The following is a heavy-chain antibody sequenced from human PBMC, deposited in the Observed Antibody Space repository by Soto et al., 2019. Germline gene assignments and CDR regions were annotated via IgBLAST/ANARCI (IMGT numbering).Heavy chain of an antibody. D-gene: IGHD3-22*01. V-gene: IGHV3-23*01. J-gene: IGHJ4*02. CDR3: AKDYYPRDYYDSSGSYFDY. CDR2: XSGXXXXX. CDR1: GFTFSSYA. Sequence: PGGSLRLSCAASGFTFSSYAMSWVRQAPGKGLEWVSAXSGXXXXXXXXXXXXXXXXXXRDNSKNTLYLQMNSLRAEDTAVYYCAKDYYPRDYYDSSGSYFDYWGQGTLVTVSS.